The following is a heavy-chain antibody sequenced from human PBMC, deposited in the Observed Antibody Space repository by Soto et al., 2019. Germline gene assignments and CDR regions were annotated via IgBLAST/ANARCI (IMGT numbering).Heavy chain of an antibody. J-gene: IGHJ6*03. V-gene: IGHV4-59*08. D-gene: IGHD3-3*01. CDR1: DGSISSYY. Sequence: SETLSDTCTFSDGSISSYYWSCIRQPPGKGLEWIGYIYYSGSTNYNPSLKSRVTISVDTSKNQFSLKLSSVTAADTAVYYCARQAVGITIFGVVPTPYYMDVWGKGTTVTVSS. CDR3: ARQAVGITIFGVVPTPYYMDV. CDR2: IYYSGST.